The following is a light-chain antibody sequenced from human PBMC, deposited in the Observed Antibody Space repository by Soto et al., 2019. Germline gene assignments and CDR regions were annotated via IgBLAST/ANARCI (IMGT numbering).Light chain of an antibody. CDR3: QQYYSYPPWT. J-gene: IGKJ1*01. CDR1: QGISSY. V-gene: IGKV1-8*01. CDR2: AAS. Sequence: AIRMTQSPSSLSASTGDRVTITCRASQGISSYLAWYQQKPGKAPKLLIYAASTLQGGVPSRFSGSGSGTDFTLTISCLQSTAFAPYYCQQYYSYPPWTFGQGTKVEIK.